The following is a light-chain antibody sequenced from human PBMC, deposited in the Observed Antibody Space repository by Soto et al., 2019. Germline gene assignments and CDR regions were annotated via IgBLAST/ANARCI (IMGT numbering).Light chain of an antibody. CDR2: VVT. Sequence: QSVLTQPRSVSGSPGQSVTISCTGTNSDVGGYNYVSWYQQHPGKAPKLMIYVVTKRPSGVPDRFSGSKSGSTASPTISGLQAEDEADYYCSSYAGSSTYVVFGGGTKLTVL. CDR1: NSDVGGYNY. J-gene: IGLJ2*01. V-gene: IGLV2-11*01. CDR3: SSYAGSSTYVV.